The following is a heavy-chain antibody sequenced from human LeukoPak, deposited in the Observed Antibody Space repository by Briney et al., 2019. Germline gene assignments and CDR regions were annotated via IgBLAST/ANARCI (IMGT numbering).Heavy chain of an antibody. J-gene: IGHJ5*02. CDR3: ARVKTYYYGSGSYGRGDNWFDP. V-gene: IGHV4-4*02. CDR2: IYHSGST. D-gene: IGHD3-10*01. Sequence: SETLSLTCAVSGGSISSSNWWSWVRQPPGKGLEWIGEIYHSGSTNYNPSLKSRVTISVDTSKSQFSLKLSSVTAADTAVYYCARVKTYYYGSGSYGRGDNWFDPWGQGTLVTVSS. CDR1: GGSISSSNW.